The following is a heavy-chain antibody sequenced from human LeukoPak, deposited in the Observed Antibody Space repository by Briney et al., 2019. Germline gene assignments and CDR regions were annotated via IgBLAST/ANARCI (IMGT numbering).Heavy chain of an antibody. CDR2: ISYSGTT. Sequence: PSETLSLTCTVSGGSISSYYWNWIRQPPGKGLEWIGYISYSGTTNYNPSLKSRVTISVDTSKKQFSLKLTSATAADTAVYYCARGDDYKSTLFVHWGQGTLLTVSS. D-gene: IGHD5-12*01. CDR1: GGSISSYY. V-gene: IGHV4-59*01. CDR3: ARGDDYKSTLFVH. J-gene: IGHJ4*02.